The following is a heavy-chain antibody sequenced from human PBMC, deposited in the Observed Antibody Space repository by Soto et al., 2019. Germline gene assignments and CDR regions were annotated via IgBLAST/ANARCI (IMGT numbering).Heavy chain of an antibody. V-gene: IGHV1-69*02. Sequence: QVQLVQSGAEVKNPGSSVRVSCKASGGTFSSYTLNWVRQAPGQGLEWMGRIIPILSMSTYAQKFQGRVSILPDKSTPTAYMTLSSLRSDDTDLYYCARSYCSGSRPFDYWGQGTLVTVSS. CDR3: ARSYCSGSRPFDY. D-gene: IGHD3-10*01. CDR2: IIPILSMS. J-gene: IGHJ4*02. CDR1: GGTFSSYT.